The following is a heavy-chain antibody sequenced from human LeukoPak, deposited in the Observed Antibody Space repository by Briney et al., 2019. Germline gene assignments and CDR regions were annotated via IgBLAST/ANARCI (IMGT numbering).Heavy chain of an antibody. CDR2: TYTSGST. Sequence: PSETLSLTCTVSGGSISSYYWSWIRQPPGKGLEWIGYTYTSGSTNYNPSLKSRVTISVDTSKNQFSLKLSSVTAADTAVYYCARHRGVLRFLEWLDWGQGTLVTVSS. D-gene: IGHD3-3*01. CDR1: GGSISSYY. V-gene: IGHV4-4*09. J-gene: IGHJ4*02. CDR3: ARHRGVLRFLEWLD.